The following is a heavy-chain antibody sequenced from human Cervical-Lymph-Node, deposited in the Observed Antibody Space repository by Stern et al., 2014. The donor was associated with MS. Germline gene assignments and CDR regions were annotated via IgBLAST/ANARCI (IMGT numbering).Heavy chain of an antibody. CDR3: ARDLVDGRIGGPGTSDY. D-gene: IGHD4-23*01. V-gene: IGHV1-46*03. Sequence: QDQFVQSGAEVKKPRASVKVSCKAAGYTFTSYYIHCVRQAPGHGLECMRVIHPSDGSTGYAQNFQGRVTMTSDTSTSTVSMELTSLRSEDTAVFYCARDLVDGRIGGPGTSDYWGQGTLVTVSS. CDR1: GYTFTSYY. CDR2: IHPSDGST. J-gene: IGHJ4*02.